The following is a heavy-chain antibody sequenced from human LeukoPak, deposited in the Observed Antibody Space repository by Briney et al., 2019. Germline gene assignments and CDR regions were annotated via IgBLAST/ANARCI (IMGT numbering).Heavy chain of an antibody. J-gene: IGHJ3*02. V-gene: IGHV3-23*01. CDR2: ISGSGGST. CDR3: GKDWWWLGKFPNFFNI. Sequence: GGSLRLSCAASGFTFSSYGMSWVRQAPGKGLEWVSAISGSGGSTYYADSVKGRFTISRDNSKNTLYLQMNSLRAEDTAVYYCGKDWWWLGKFPNFFNIGGQGKMVTVSS. CDR1: GFTFSSYG. D-gene: IGHD2-21*01.